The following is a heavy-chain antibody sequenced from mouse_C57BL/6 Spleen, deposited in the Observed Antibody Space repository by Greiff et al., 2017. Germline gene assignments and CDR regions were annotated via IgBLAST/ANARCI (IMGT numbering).Heavy chain of an antibody. D-gene: IGHD2-3*01. Sequence: EVQLVESGGGLVQPGGSMKLSCAASGFTFSDAWMDWVRQSPEKGLEWVAEIRNKANNHATYYAESVKGRFTISRDDSKSSVYLQMNSLRAEDTGIYYCTGDGSNYFDYWGQGTTLTVSS. CDR1: GFTFSDAW. V-gene: IGHV6-6*01. CDR3: TGDGSNYFDY. CDR2: IRNKANNHAT. J-gene: IGHJ2*01.